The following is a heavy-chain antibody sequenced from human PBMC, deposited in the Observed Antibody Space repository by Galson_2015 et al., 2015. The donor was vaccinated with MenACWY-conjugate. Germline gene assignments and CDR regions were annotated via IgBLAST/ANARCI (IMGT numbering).Heavy chain of an antibody. V-gene: IGHV3-48*02. Sequence: SLRLSCAASGFTFTEFGMTWVRQAPGKGLEWVSHINSRSGNLLYADSVKGRFTISRDNAKNSVYLQMSNLRDEDTAVYFCTRDPEGDLDFDYWGQGTLVTVSS. CDR1: GFTFTEFG. J-gene: IGHJ4*02. CDR3: TRDPEGDLDFDY. CDR2: INSRSGNL. D-gene: IGHD2-21*02.